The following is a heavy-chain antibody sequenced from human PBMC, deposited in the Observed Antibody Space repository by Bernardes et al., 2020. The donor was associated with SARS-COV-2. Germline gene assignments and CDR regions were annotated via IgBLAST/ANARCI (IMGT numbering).Heavy chain of an antibody. J-gene: IGHJ6*02. V-gene: IGHV1-2*02. D-gene: IGHD3-22*01. CDR1: VYTVTGYY. CDR3: ALPPTNYDRYGMDV. Sequence: ASVKVSCMASVYTVTGYYIHWVRHAPGQGLEWMGWINPNSGGTNYAQKFQGRVTMTRDTSISTAYMEVSRLRSDDTAVYYCALPPTNYDRYGMDVWGQGTTVTVTS. CDR2: INPNSGGT.